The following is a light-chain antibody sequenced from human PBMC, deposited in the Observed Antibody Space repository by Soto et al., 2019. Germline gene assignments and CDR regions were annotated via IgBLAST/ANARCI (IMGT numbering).Light chain of an antibody. CDR3: ASWDGDLRGVL. J-gene: IGLJ2*01. V-gene: IGLV1-47*01. CDR1: SSNIAGNT. CDR2: TND. Sequence: QSALTQPPSLSGTPGQRVTISCSGSSSNIAGNTVHWYQHLPGTAPKLLIHTNDQRPSGVPDRFSGSKSGTSATLAISGLRSEDEADYYCASWDGDLRGVLFGGGTKLTVL.